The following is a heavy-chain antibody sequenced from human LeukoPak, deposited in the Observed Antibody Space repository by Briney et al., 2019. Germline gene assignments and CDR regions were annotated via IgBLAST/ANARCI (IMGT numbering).Heavy chain of an antibody. CDR3: ARDGPYNWNYIDY. Sequence: PGGSLRLSCAASGFTFSSYGMHWVRQAPGKGLEWVAVIWYDGSNKYYADSVKGRFTISRDNSKNTLYLQMNSLRAEDTAVYYCARDGPYNWNYIDYWGQGTLVTVSS. V-gene: IGHV3-33*01. D-gene: IGHD1-20*01. CDR2: IWYDGSNK. CDR1: GFTFSSYG. J-gene: IGHJ4*02.